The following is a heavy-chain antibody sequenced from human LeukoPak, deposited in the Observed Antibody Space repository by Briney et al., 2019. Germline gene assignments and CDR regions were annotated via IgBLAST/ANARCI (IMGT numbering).Heavy chain of an antibody. CDR3: ARDHIPHLWFGEFEDWFDP. CDR1: GFTFSSYS. V-gene: IGHV3-48*04. Sequence: PGGSLRLSCAASGFTFSSYSMNWVRQAPGKGLEWVSYISSSSSTIYYADSVKGRFTISRDNAKNSLYLQMNSLRAEDTAVYYCARDHIPHLWFGEFEDWFDPWGQGTLVTVSS. D-gene: IGHD3-10*01. J-gene: IGHJ5*02. CDR2: ISSSSSTI.